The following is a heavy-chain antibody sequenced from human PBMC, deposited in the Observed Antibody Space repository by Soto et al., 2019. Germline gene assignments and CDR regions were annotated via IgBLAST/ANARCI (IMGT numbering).Heavy chain of an antibody. CDR1: GLSFSNYA. CDR3: VGGSLPH. J-gene: IGHJ4*02. V-gene: IGHV3-30*04. CDR2: ISHNVSIQ. Sequence: PGGSLRLSCAASGLSFSNYAMHWVRQAPGKGLEWVTMISHNVSIQFYADSVKGRFTISRDNSKDTLYLQMNSLTPADTAVYYCVGGSLPHWGQGTPVTVSS.